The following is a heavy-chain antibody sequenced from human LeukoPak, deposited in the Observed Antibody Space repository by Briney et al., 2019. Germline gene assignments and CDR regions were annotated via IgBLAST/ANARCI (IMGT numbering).Heavy chain of an antibody. CDR2: INHSGST. Sequence: KTSETLSLTCAVYGGSFSGYYWSWIRQPPGKGLEWIGEINHSGSTNYNPSLKSRVTISVNTSKNQFSLKLTSVTAADTAVYYCAARAFPKASNVWGQGTMVTVSS. CDR1: GGSFSGYY. V-gene: IGHV4-34*01. CDR3: AARAFPKASNV. J-gene: IGHJ3*01. D-gene: IGHD2-21*01.